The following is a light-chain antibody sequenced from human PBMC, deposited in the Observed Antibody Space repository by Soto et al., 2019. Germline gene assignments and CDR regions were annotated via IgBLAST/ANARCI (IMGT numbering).Light chain of an antibody. CDR3: QQYNNWPSWT. CDR2: GAS. CDR1: QSVSSN. V-gene: IGKV3-15*01. J-gene: IGKJ1*01. Sequence: EVVMTQSPATLSVSPGERATLSCRASQSVSSNLAWYQQKPGQAPRLLIYGASTRATGIPARFSGSGSGTDFTLTIISLHSEDFAVYYCQQYNNWPSWTFGQGTKVEIK.